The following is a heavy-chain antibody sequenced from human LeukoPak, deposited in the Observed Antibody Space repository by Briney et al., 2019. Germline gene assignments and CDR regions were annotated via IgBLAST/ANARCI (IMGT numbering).Heavy chain of an antibody. CDR3: AKDGRTGRTGSHDY. CDR2: ISFSGDNT. CDR1: GFTLTSYA. V-gene: IGHV3-23*01. D-gene: IGHD1-1*01. Sequence: GGSLRLSCAASGFTLTSYAMSWVRQVPGKGLEWVSVISFSGDNTYYADSVKGRFTISRDNSKNTLYLQMNSLRAEDTAVYYCAKDGRTGRTGSHDYWGQGTLVTISS. J-gene: IGHJ4*02.